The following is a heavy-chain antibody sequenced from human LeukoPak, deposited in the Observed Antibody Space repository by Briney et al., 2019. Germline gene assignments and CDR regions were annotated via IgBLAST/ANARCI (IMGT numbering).Heavy chain of an antibody. J-gene: IGHJ3*02. CDR1: GFTFSSYS. CDR3: AKVKATGGGAFDI. V-gene: IGHV3-21*01. Sequence: GGSLRLSCAASGFTFSSYSMTWVRQAPGKGLEWVPSISSSGTSIYYADSVRGRFTISRDNAKDSLYLQTNSLRAEDTAVYYCAKVKATGGGAFDIWGQGATVTVSS. D-gene: IGHD1-14*01. CDR2: ISSSGTSI.